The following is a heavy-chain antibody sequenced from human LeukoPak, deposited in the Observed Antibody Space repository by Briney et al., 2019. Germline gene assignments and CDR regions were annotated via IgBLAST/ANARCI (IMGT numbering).Heavy chain of an antibody. CDR2: IYSGGST. D-gene: IGHD3-22*01. CDR3: AKAIDTSGYNFERGADY. J-gene: IGHJ4*02. CDR1: GFTFSSNY. V-gene: IGHV3-53*01. Sequence: PGGSLRLSCAASGFTFSSNYMSWVRQAPGKGLEWVSVIYSGGSTYYADSVKGRFTISRDNSKNSLSLQMNSLRAEDTAIYYCAKAIDTSGYNFERGADYWGQGTLVTVSS.